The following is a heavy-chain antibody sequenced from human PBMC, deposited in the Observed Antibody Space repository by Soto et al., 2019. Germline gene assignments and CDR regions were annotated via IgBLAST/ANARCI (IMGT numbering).Heavy chain of an antibody. CDR2: INHSRST. CDR1: GGSSSGNY. D-gene: IGHD3-22*01. Sequence: PSETLSLTCAVYGGSSSGNYRSWHRQPPGQGLEWIGEINHSRSTNYNPSLKSRVTISAGASKSQFSLKLSSVSAADTSVYYCARSPTYDSSGCWGRGTLVTVSS. CDR3: ARSPTYDSSGC. V-gene: IGHV4-34*01. J-gene: IGHJ4*02.